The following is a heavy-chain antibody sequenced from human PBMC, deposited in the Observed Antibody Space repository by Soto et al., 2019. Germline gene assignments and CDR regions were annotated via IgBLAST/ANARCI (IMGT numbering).Heavy chain of an antibody. D-gene: IGHD2-2*01. J-gene: IGHJ6*02. CDR3: ATTRVGPCSSSICFSGIFDGMDV. CDR1: GFTISNYG. Sequence: QVQLVESGGGVVQPGRSLRLSCAASGFTISNYGMHWVRQAPGKGLEWVAVISYDGTITYYADSVKGRFTISRDNSKNTLYLQMKSLRTEDTAVYYCATTRVGPCSSSICFSGIFDGMDVWGQGATVTVSS. V-gene: IGHV3-30-3*01. CDR2: ISYDGTIT.